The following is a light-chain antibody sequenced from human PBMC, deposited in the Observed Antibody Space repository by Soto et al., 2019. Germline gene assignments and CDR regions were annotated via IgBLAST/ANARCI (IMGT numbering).Light chain of an antibody. CDR3: QQRSNWPSLT. CDR2: DAS. Sequence: EIVLTQSPATLSLSPGERATLSCRASQSISSYLAWYQQKPGQAPSLLMYDASTRATGIPARFSGSGSGTGFTLTISSLEPEDFAVYYCQQRSNWPSLTFGGGTKVEIK. J-gene: IGKJ4*01. CDR1: QSISSY. V-gene: IGKV3-11*01.